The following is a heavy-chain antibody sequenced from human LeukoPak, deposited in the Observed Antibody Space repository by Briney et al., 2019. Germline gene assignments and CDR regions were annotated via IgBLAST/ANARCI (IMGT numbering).Heavy chain of an antibody. D-gene: IGHD3-22*01. V-gene: IGHV1-18*01. CDR2: ISGYNGDT. Sequence: ASVKVSCKASGYTFTRHGFSWVRQAPGQGLEWMGWISGYNGDTIYAQKFQGRVTMTKDTATSTGYMELRSLTSDDTAVYYCARDPSNSSGRYWYIDVWGRGTLVTVSS. J-gene: IGHJ2*01. CDR1: GYTFTRHG. CDR3: ARDPSNSSGRYWYIDV.